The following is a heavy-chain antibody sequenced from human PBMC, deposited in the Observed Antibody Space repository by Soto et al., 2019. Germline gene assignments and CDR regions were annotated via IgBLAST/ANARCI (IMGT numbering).Heavy chain of an antibody. CDR1: VFTFIIYS. J-gene: IGHJ6*01. V-gene: IGHV3-21*01. Sequence: WLSXRLSCSTSVFTFIIYSINLFRHAPGKGRELVSSISSSSSYIYYADSVKGRFTISRDNAKNSLYLQMNSLRAEDTAVYYCARDRSGYDFHPQRAHYGMEVWGQGPTVNV. D-gene: IGHD5-12*01. CDR3: ARDRSGYDFHPQRAHYGMEV. CDR2: ISSSSSYI.